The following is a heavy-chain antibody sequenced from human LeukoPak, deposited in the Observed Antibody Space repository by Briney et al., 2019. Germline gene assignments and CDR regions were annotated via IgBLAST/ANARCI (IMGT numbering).Heavy chain of an antibody. V-gene: IGHV3-23*01. D-gene: IGHD6-19*01. J-gene: IGHJ4*02. Sequence: PGGSLRLSCAASGFTFSSYGMSWVRQAPGKGLEWVSAISGSGGSTYYADSVKGRFTISRDNSKNTLYLQVNSLRAEDTAVYYCAKSPRKAGIYYFDYWGQGTLVTVSS. CDR2: ISGSGGST. CDR1: GFTFSSYG. CDR3: AKSPRKAGIYYFDY.